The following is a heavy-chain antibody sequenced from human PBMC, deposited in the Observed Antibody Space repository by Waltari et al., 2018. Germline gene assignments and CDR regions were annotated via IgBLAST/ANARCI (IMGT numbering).Heavy chain of an antibody. V-gene: IGHV3-21*06. CDR1: GFSFNAYT. CDR3: ASHLEDFYYYMDV. J-gene: IGHJ6*03. Sequence: EVQLVESGGGLVKPGGSLRLSCAASGFSFNAYTMNWVRQTPEKGLGWVSSIGRSSTYTYYADSVKGRFTISRDNAANSLYLEMNALRPEDTAVYYCASHLEDFYYYMDVWGKGTTVTVSS. CDR2: IGRSSTYT.